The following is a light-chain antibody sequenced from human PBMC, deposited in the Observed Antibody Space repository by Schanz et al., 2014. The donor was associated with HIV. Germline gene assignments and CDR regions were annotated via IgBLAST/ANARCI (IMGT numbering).Light chain of an antibody. Sequence: QSALTQPASLSGSPGQSITISCTGTSSDVGGYKFVSWYQQHPGKAPKLLLYDVSIRVRPSGVSNRFSGSKSGNTASLTISGLQAEDEADYCCSSYAGSNNLVFGGGTKLTVL. V-gene: IGLV2-14*01. J-gene: IGLJ2*01. CDR3: SSYAGSNNLV. CDR2: DVS. CDR1: SSDVGGYKF.